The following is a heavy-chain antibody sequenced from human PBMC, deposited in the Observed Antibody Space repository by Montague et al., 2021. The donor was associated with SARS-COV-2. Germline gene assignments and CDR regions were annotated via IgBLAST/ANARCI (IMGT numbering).Heavy chain of an antibody. D-gene: IGHD3-16*02. Sequence: SETLSLTCSVSGGSISSSSYYWGWIRQPPGKGPEWIGSIYYSGSTYYNPSLKSRVTMSVDTSKKQFSLRLTSVTAADTAVYYCARHRTYHEGVWWALRYTLDYWGQGTLVTVSS. CDR2: IYYSGST. J-gene: IGHJ4*02. CDR1: GGSISSSSYY. CDR3: ARHRTYHEGVWWALRYTLDY. V-gene: IGHV4-39*01.